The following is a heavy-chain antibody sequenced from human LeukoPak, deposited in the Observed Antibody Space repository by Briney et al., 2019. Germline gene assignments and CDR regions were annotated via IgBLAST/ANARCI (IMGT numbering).Heavy chain of an antibody. V-gene: IGHV4-61*05. D-gene: IGHD3-10*01. Sequence: PSETLSLTCTVSGGSISSSSYYWGWIRQPPGKGLEWIGYIYYSGSTNYNPSLKSRVTISVDTSKNQFSLKLSSVTAADTAVYYCARRSLLLGTHAFDIWGQGTMITVSS. CDR3: ARRSLLLGTHAFDI. J-gene: IGHJ3*02. CDR2: IYYSGST. CDR1: GGSISSSSYY.